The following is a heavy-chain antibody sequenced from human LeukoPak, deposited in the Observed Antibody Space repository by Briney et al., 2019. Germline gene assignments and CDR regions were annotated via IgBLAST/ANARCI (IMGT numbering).Heavy chain of an antibody. D-gene: IGHD3-22*01. Sequence: GGSLRLSCAASGFTFSNAWMNWVRQSPGKGLEWVGRIKSKTDGGTIDYGAPAKGGFTISRDDSKNTLFLQMNSLKAEDTAMYHCTTGVRDSSGYYNFDYWGQGTLVTVSS. CDR3: TTGVRDSSGYYNFDY. J-gene: IGHJ4*02. CDR1: GFTFSNAW. V-gene: IGHV3-15*01. CDR2: IKSKTDGGTI.